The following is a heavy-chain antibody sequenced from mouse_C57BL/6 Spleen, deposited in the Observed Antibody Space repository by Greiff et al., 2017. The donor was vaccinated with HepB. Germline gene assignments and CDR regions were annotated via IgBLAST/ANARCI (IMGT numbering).Heavy chain of an antibody. Sequence: VQLQQSGPGLVQPSQSLSITCTVSGFSLTSYGVHWVRQSPGKGLEWLGVIWSGGSTDYNAAFISRLSISKDNSKSQVFFKMNSLQADDTAIYYCARMRGYFGYWGQGTTLTVSS. CDR3: ARMRGYFGY. CDR1: GFSLTSYG. V-gene: IGHV2-2*01. J-gene: IGHJ2*01. CDR2: IWSGGST.